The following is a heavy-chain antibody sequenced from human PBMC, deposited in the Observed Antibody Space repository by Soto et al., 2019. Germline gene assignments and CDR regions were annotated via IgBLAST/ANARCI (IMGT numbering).Heavy chain of an antibody. CDR1: GYTFTSYG. J-gene: IGHJ5*02. V-gene: IGHV1-3*01. Sequence: ASVKVSCKASGYTFTSYGIHWVRQAPGQRLEGMGWINAANGDTKYSPKFQGRVTITRDTSASTAYMELSSLRSEDTAVYYCVRRHVSATGIDWFDPWGQGTMVTVSS. CDR2: INAANGDT. CDR3: VRRHVSATGIDWFDP. D-gene: IGHD6-13*01.